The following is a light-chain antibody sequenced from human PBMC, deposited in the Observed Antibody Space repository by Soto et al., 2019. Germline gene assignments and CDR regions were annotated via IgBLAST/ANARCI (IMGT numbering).Light chain of an antibody. CDR3: CSYAGSNTPYV. CDR2: EVS. J-gene: IGLJ1*01. V-gene: IGLV2-23*02. Sequence: QSVMTQPASVSGSPGQSFTISCTGTSSDVGSYDLVSWYQHHPGKAPKLMIYEVSKRPSGVSNRFSGSKSGNTASLTISGLQAEDEADYSCCSYAGSNTPYVFGTGTKVTVL. CDR1: SSDVGSYDL.